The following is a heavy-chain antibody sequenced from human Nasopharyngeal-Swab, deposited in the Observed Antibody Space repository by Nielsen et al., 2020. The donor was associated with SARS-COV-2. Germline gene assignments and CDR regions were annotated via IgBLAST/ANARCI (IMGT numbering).Heavy chain of an antibody. CDR1: GFAFADYA. J-gene: IGHJ4*02. CDR3: AKGIAAAGSRCLDY. Sequence: CAAFGFAFADYAMHWVRQAPERGLEWVPGISWNSVSIGYADSVKGRFTISRDNAKNSLYLQMNSLRAEDTALYYCAKGIAAAGSRCLDYWGQGTLVTVSS. D-gene: IGHD6-13*01. V-gene: IGHV3-9*01. CDR2: ISWNSVSI.